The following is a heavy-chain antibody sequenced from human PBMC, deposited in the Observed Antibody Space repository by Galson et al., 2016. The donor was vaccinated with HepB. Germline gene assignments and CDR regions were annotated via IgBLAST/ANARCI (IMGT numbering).Heavy chain of an antibody. CDR1: GFTFSRNA. V-gene: IGHV3-64D*06. J-gene: IGHJ5*02. D-gene: IGHD3-10*01. CDR2: ISSNGGST. Sequence: SLRLSCAASGFTFSRNAMHWVRQAPAKGLAYVSGISSNGGSTYYADSVKGRFTISRDTSKNTLYLQMGSLRTEGTAVYYCVKDRATLVRGIGIDWFDPWGQGTLVTVSS. CDR3: VKDRATLVRGIGIDWFDP.